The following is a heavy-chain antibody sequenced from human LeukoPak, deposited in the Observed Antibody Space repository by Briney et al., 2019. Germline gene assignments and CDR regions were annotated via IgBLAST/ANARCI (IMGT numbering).Heavy chain of an antibody. D-gene: IGHD3-22*01. CDR3: ARCSNSYDTGGYYRCPLGY. J-gene: IGHJ4*02. CDR2: ISSSARTI. V-gene: IGHV3-48*03. Sequence: GGSLRLSCAASGFSLSSYEMTWVRQAPGKGLEWVSSISSSARTIYYADSVKGRFTISRDNAKNSLYLQMNSLRAEDTAVYYCARCSNSYDTGGYYRCPLGYWGQGTLVTVSS. CDR1: GFSLSSYE.